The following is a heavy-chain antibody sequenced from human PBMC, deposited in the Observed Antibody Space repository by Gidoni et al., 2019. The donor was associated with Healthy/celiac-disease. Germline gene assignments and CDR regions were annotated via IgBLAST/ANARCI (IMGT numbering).Heavy chain of an antibody. CDR1: GYTFTSYG. Sequence: QVQLVQSGAEVKKPGASVKVSCKASGYTFTSYGISWVRQAPGQGLEWMGWISAYNGNTNYAQKLQGRVTMTTDTSTSTAYRELRSLRSDDTAVYYCARVSSRYCSSTSCYTKYYYMDVWGKGTTVTVSS. J-gene: IGHJ6*03. D-gene: IGHD2-2*02. CDR3: ARVSSRYCSSTSCYTKYYYMDV. V-gene: IGHV1-18*01. CDR2: ISAYNGNT.